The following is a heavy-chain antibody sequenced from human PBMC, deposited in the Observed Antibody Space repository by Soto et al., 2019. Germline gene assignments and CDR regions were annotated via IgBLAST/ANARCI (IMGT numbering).Heavy chain of an antibody. D-gene: IGHD1-26*01. CDR2: IIHSEST. J-gene: IGHJ6*02. CDR3: ARQRPTDGRWEFANYYGMDV. CDR1: GVPISTDDYY. Sequence: PSETLSLTCTVSGVPISTDDYYWSWVRQPPGKGLEWIGEIIHSESTKYNPSLKSRVTISVDTSKNQFSLKLSSVTAADTAVYYCARQRPTDGRWEFANYYGMDVWGQGTPVTVSS. V-gene: IGHV4-34*12.